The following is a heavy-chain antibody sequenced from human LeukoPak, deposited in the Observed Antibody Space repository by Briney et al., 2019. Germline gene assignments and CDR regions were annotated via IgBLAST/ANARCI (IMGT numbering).Heavy chain of an antibody. V-gene: IGHV5-51*01. J-gene: IGHJ4*02. D-gene: IGHD3-22*01. Sequence: GESLKISCKGSGYSFTSYWIGWVRQMPGKGLEWVGIIYPGDSDTRYSPSFQGQVTVSADKSISTAYLQWSSLKASDTAMYYCARRFTYYYDTSGSYYADYWGQGTLVTVSS. CDR1: GYSFTSYW. CDR2: IYPGDSDT. CDR3: ARRFTYYYDTSGSYYADY.